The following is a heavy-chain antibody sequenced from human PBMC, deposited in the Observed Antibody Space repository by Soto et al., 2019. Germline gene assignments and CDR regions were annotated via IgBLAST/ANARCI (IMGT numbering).Heavy chain of an antibody. V-gene: IGHV3-30-3*01. J-gene: IGHJ6*02. CDR3: AKDVGTNCAPDYCYYGMDV. Sequence: PGGSLRLSCAASGFPFSIYAMHWVRQSPGKGLEWVAVISYDGSNKYYADSVKGRFTISRDNSKNTLYLQMNSLRAEDTAVYYSAKDVGTNCAPDYCYYGMDVWGQGTTVTVSS. D-gene: IGHD2-8*01. CDR1: GFPFSIYA. CDR2: ISYDGSNK.